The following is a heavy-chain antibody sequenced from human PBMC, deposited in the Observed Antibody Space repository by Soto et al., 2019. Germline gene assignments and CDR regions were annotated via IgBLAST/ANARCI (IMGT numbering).Heavy chain of an antibody. CDR1: GFTFSSYA. Sequence: QVQLVESGGGVVQPGRSLRLSCAASGFTFSSYAMHWVRQAPGKGLEWVAVISYDGSNKYYEDSVKGRFTISRDNSKNTLYLQMNSLRAEDTAVYYCASRSSGWYALPYYYYGMDVWGQGTTVTVSS. V-gene: IGHV3-30-3*01. CDR2: ISYDGSNK. CDR3: ASRSSGWYALPYYYYGMDV. J-gene: IGHJ6*02. D-gene: IGHD6-19*01.